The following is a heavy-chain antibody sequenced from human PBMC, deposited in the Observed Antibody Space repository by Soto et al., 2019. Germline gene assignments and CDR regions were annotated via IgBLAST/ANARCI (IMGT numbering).Heavy chain of an antibody. Sequence: ASVKVSCKASGYTFNRYVMHWVRQAPGQSLEWMGWIYTANGNTRYSQKFQGRVTITRDTSASTAYMELGSLTSEDTAVYYCARTMYYYGSGSNYDKRFDYWGQGTLVTVSS. CDR1: GYTFNRYV. J-gene: IGHJ4*02. CDR2: IYTANGNT. CDR3: ARTMYYYGSGSNYDKRFDY. D-gene: IGHD3-10*01. V-gene: IGHV1-3*04.